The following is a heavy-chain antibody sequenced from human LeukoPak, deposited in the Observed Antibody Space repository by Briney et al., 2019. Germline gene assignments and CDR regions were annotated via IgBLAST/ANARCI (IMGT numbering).Heavy chain of an antibody. V-gene: IGHV3-48*01. CDR3: ASAITYYDILTGYYFGSQDY. Sequence: AGGSLRLSCAASGFTFSSYSMNWVRQAPGKGLEWVSYISSSSSTIYYADSVKGRFTISRDNAKNSLYLQMNSLRAEDTAVYYCASAITYYDILTGYYFGSQDYWGQGTLVTVSS. J-gene: IGHJ4*02. CDR2: ISSSSSTI. CDR1: GFTFSSYS. D-gene: IGHD3-9*01.